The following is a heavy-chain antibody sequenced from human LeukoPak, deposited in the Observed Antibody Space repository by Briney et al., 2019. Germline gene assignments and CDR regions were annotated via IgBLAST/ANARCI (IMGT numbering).Heavy chain of an antibody. CDR3: ARGVSDAQLLTWGY. Sequence: GGSLRLSCAASGFTFSSYEMNWVRQAPGKGLEWVSYISSRGCTIYYADSVKGRFTISRDNAKNSLYLQMNSLRAEDTAVYYCARGVSDAQLLTWGYWGQRTLVTVSS. V-gene: IGHV3-48*03. D-gene: IGHD2/OR15-2a*01. CDR2: ISSRGCTI. J-gene: IGHJ4*02. CDR1: GFTFSSYE.